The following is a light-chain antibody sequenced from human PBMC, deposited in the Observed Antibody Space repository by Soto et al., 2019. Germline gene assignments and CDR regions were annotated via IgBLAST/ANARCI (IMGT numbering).Light chain of an antibody. J-gene: IGKJ4*01. CDR2: GAS. CDR1: QSVSSSY. Sequence: EIVLTHSPGTLSLSPWERATLSCRASQSVSSSYLAWYQQKPGQAPRLLIYGASSRATGIPDRFSGSGSGTDFTLTISRLEPEDFAVYYCQQYGSSPLINFGGGTKVDIK. CDR3: QQYGSSPLIN. V-gene: IGKV3-20*01.